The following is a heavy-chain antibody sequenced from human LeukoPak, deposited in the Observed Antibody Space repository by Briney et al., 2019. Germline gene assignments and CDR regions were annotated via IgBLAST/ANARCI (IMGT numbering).Heavy chain of an antibody. D-gene: IGHD3-16*02. CDR1: GVSLNAYD. Sequence: SKTLCLTCAVSGVSLNAYDWSWVRQPPGKGLEWMGAIYYIGITTYNLALQNRVTVSVDPSTNQVPLRLTSVNAAATAIYYCAGSTENCSGRNCYRFDTSGQGTLVTVSS. J-gene: IGHJ4*02. V-gene: IGHV4-59*08. CDR2: IYYIGIT. CDR3: AGSTENCSGRNCYRFDT.